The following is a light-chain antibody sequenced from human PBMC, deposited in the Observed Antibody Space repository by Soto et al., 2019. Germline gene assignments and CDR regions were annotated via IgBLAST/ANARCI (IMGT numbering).Light chain of an antibody. CDR3: QQSCGTPRT. Sequence: TQSPATLSSSVGDGATLSCRASQTMNNHLDWYQQKPGQAPRVLIYAASSLDTGIPDRFSGSGSGTDFTLTISRLEPEDFATYYCQQSCGTPRTFGQGTKVEIK. J-gene: IGKJ1*01. CDR2: AAS. V-gene: IGKV3-20*01. CDR1: QTMNNH.